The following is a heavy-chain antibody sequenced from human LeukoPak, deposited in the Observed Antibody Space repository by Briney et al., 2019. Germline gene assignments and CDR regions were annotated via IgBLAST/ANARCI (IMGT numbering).Heavy chain of an antibody. Sequence: GGSLRLSCAASGFTFSSYWLSWVRQAPGKGLVWVAHINEDGTSASHADSVKGRFTISRDNAKNTLYLQMNSLTVEDTAVYYCARVPTNSYGFGQWGQASLVTVSS. D-gene: IGHD5-18*01. J-gene: IGHJ4*02. CDR2: INEDGTSA. CDR3: ARVPTNSYGFGQ. V-gene: IGHV3-74*01. CDR1: GFTFSSYW.